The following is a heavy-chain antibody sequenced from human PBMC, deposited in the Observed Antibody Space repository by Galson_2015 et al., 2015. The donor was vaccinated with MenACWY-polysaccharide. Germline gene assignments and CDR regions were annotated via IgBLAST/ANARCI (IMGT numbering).Heavy chain of an antibody. CDR2: TYYRSKWYN. V-gene: IGHV6-1*01. J-gene: IGHJ4*01. D-gene: IGHD5-12*01. CDR1: GDSVSRHTGA. Sequence: CAISGDSVSRHTGAWNWIRQSPSRGLEGLGRTYYRSKWYNDYAVSVKSRISINPDTSKNQFSLQLNSVTPEDTAVYYCTGRGYSGYDWGYWGHGSLVTVSS. CDR3: TGRGYSGYDWGY.